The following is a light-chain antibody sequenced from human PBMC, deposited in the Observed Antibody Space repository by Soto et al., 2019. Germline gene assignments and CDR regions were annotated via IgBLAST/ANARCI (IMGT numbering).Light chain of an antibody. J-gene: IGLJ1*01. Sequence: QSVLTQPPSASGSPGQSVTISCTGTSSDVGGYDYVSWYQQHPGKAPKLMIYDVTKRPSGVPERFSGSKSANTASLFVSGLQAEDEADYYCSSYAGTHIVVVTGTKVTVL. CDR1: SSDVGGYDY. V-gene: IGLV2-8*01. CDR3: SSYAGTHIV. CDR2: DVT.